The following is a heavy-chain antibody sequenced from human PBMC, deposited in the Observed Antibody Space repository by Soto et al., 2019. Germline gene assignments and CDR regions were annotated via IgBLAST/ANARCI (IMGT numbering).Heavy chain of an antibody. V-gene: IGHV3-74*01. CDR2: INTDGSGT. J-gene: IGHJ3*01. D-gene: IGHD4-4*01. CDR1: GVTFRRHW. Sequence: EVKLVESGGGLVQPVGSLRLSFGASGVTFRRHWMHWVSQIPGKGLMWVSRINTDGSGTSYADSVEGRFTISRDNAKITLYLQRYSQTAEGTAVYVCVWAVYSEEESDGFDVWGQGPTVSVSS. CDR3: VWAVYSEEESDGFDV.